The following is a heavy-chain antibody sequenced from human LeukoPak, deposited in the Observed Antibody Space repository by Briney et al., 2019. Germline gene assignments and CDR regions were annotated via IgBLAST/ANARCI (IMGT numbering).Heavy chain of an antibody. CDR2: VTSSGNTL. CDR3: ARARRGGPFDY. V-gene: IGHV3-11*01. CDR1: GFTFSDYY. Sequence: GGSLRLSCAASGFTFSDYYMSWLRQAPGKGLEWVSYVTSSGNTLEYADSVKGRFIISRDNDENSLLLQMNSLRADDTAVYYCARARRGGPFDYWGQGTLVTVSS. D-gene: IGHD3-16*01. J-gene: IGHJ4*02.